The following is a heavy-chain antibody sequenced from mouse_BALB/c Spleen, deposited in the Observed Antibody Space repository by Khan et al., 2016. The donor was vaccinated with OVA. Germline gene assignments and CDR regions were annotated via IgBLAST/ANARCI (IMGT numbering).Heavy chain of an antibody. CDR3: ATLYVNPFAY. J-gene: IGHJ3*01. CDR1: GFNMKDTY. Sequence: EVQLQQSGAELVKPGASGQLSCTASGFNMKDTYLHWVKQRPEQGLEWLGRIDPANGNIKYDSKFQDKATITADPSSNTAVLQLISPTSEDTAVDYCATLYVNPFAYWGQATLVAGSA. CDR2: IDPANGNI. V-gene: IGHV14-3*02. D-gene: IGHD2-1*01.